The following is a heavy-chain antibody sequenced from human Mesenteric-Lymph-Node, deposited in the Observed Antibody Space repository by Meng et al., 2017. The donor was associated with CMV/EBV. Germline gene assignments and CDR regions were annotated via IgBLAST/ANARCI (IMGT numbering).Heavy chain of an antibody. D-gene: IGHD5-18*01. CDR1: GGSISSSSYY. J-gene: IGHJ4*02. CDR2: IYYSGST. Sequence: SETLSLTCTVSGGSISSSSYYWGWIRQPPGKGLEWIGSIYYSGSTYYNPSLKSRVTISVDTSKNQFSLKLSSVTAADTAVYYCARHLIQHPTSLWGQGTLVTVSS. CDR3: ARHLIQHPTSL. V-gene: IGHV4-39*01.